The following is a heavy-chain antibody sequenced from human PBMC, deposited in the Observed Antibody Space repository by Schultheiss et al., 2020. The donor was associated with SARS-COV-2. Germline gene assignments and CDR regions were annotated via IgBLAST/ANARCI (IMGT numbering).Heavy chain of an antibody. J-gene: IGHJ4*02. CDR1: GFNFSTYG. CDR2: ISSNGVNT. CDR3: VKALEVTGFYTAFDY. V-gene: IGHV3-64D*06. D-gene: IGHD3-9*01. Sequence: GGSLRLSCSASGFNFSTYGMVWVRQAPRKGLQYVSAISSNGVNTYYSDSVKGRFRISRDISKNTLYLQMSSLRVEDTAVYYCVKALEVTGFYTAFDYWGQGTLVTVSS.